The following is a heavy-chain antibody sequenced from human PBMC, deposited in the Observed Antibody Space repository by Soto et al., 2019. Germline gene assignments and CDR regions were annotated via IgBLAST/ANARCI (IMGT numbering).Heavy chain of an antibody. Sequence: GGSLRLSCAASGFNFRRYGMHWVRQAPGKGLEWVAVISYDGSNKYYADSVKGRFTISRDDSKNTLNLQMNSLRSEDTAMYYCAKDSVEGGDIVVMVYASNWFDPWGQGTLVTVSS. CDR3: AKDSVEGGDIVVMVYASNWFDP. J-gene: IGHJ5*02. V-gene: IGHV3-30*18. CDR2: ISYDGSNK. CDR1: GFNFRRYG. D-gene: IGHD2-8*01.